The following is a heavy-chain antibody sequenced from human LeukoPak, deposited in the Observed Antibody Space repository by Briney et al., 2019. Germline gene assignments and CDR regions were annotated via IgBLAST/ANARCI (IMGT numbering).Heavy chain of an antibody. CDR3: TRVQTGRSGLMDV. Sequence: QPGGSLRLSCAASGFSLSGYWMHWVRQVPGKGRVWVSRMSSEGSGTTYADSVKGRFTISRDNAKNTLYLQMNSLRVEDAAVYYCTRVQTGRSGLMDVWGRGTTVSVS. CDR1: GFSLSGYW. D-gene: IGHD2-8*02. J-gene: IGHJ6*02. V-gene: IGHV3-74*01. CDR2: MSSEGSGT.